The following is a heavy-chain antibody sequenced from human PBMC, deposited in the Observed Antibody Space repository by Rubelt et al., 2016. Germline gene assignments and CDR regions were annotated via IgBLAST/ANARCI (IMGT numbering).Heavy chain of an antibody. D-gene: IGHD2-2*01. Sequence: WVSAISGSGGSTYYADSVKGRFTISRDNAKNSLYLQMNSLRDEDTAVYYCATQGYCSSTSCYGAYWGQGTLVTASS. CDR2: ISGSGGST. V-gene: IGHV3-23*01. J-gene: IGHJ4*02. CDR3: ATQGYCSSTSCYGAY.